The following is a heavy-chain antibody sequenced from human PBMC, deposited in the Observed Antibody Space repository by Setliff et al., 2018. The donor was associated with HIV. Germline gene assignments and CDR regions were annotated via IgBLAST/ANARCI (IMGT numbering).Heavy chain of an antibody. J-gene: IGHJ6*02. Sequence: PGGSLRLSCEASGFTLRSYAMYWVRQAPGKGLEWVAGISGAGATTYYADSVKGRFTISRDNSKNTLYLQMNSLRAEDTAVYYCVGMDIVVVLPPDVWGQGTTVTVSS. CDR3: VGMDIVVVLPPDV. V-gene: IGHV3-23*01. CDR2: ISGAGATT. CDR1: GFTLRSYA. D-gene: IGHD2-21*01.